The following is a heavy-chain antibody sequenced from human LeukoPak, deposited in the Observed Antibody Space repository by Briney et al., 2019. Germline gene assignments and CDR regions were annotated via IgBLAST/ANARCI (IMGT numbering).Heavy chain of an antibody. CDR3: ARERWFDP. Sequence: SETLSLTCAVSGGSVSSGDYYWTRIRQAPGKGLEWIGYIYYTGSTNYNPSLESRVSLSVDTSKNQFSLKLTSVTAADTAVYYCARERWFDPWGQGTLVTVSS. V-gene: IGHV4-61*08. CDR1: GGSVSSGDYY. J-gene: IGHJ5*02. CDR2: IYYTGST.